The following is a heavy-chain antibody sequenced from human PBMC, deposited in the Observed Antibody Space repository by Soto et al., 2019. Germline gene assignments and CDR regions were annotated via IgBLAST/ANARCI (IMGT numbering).Heavy chain of an antibody. J-gene: IGHJ4*02. CDR2: ISGSGGST. CDR1: GFTFSSYA. D-gene: IGHD3-3*02. Sequence: EVQLLESGGGLVQPGGSLRLSCAASGFTFSSYAMSWVRQAPGKGLEWVSAISGSGGSTYYADSVKGRFTISRDNSKNTLYLQMNSLRAEDTAVYYCAKPGRHFWSGRDYFDYWGQGTLVTVSS. V-gene: IGHV3-23*01. CDR3: AKPGRHFWSGRDYFDY.